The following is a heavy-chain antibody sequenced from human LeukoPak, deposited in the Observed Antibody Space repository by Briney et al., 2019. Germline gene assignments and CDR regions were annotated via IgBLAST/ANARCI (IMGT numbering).Heavy chain of an antibody. J-gene: IGHJ4*02. CDR2: IIPIFGTA. CDR3: ATRPMVVAAIRAFDY. CDR1: GGTFSSYA. D-gene: IGHD2-21*02. V-gene: IGHV1-69*06. Sequence: SVKVSCKASGGTFSSYAISWVRQAPGQGLEWMGGIIPIFGTANYAQKFQGRVTITADKSTSTAYMELSSLRSEDTAVYYCATRPMVVAAIRAFDYWGQGTLVTVSS.